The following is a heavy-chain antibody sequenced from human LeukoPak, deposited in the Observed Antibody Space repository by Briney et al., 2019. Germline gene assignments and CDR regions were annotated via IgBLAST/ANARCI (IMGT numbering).Heavy chain of an antibody. CDR3: ARVGYGEAVAGSRPDTNYYYYMDV. V-gene: IGHV6-1*01. Sequence: SQTLSLTCAISGDSVSSNSAAWNWIRQSPSRGLEWLGRTYYRSKWYNDYAVSVKSRITINPDTSKNQFSLQLNSVTPEDTAVYYCARVGYGEAVAGSRPDTNYYYYMDVWGKGTTVTVSS. J-gene: IGHJ6*03. CDR1: GDSVSSNSAA. CDR2: TYYRSKWYN. D-gene: IGHD6-19*01.